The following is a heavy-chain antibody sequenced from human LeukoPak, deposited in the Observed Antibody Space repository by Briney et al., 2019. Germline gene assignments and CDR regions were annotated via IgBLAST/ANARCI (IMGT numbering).Heavy chain of an antibody. CDR1: GGSFSGYY. D-gene: IGHD6-13*01. CDR2: INHSGST. CDR3: ARRCSSSVSWFDP. J-gene: IGHJ5*02. Sequence: SETLSLTCAVYGGSFSGYYWSWIRQPPGKGLEWIGEINHSGSTNYNPSLKSRVTISVDTSKNQFSLKLSSVTAADTAVYYCARRCSSSVSWFDPWGQGTLVTVSS. V-gene: IGHV4-34*01.